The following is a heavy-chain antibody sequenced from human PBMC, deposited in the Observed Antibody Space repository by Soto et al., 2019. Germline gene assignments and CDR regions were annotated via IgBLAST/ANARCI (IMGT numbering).Heavy chain of an antibody. D-gene: IGHD3-10*01. J-gene: IGHJ5*02. CDR2: ISGYTGKA. CDR3: ARGAMVRGVIRTYPANWFDP. V-gene: IGHV1-18*01. Sequence: ASVKVSCKTSGYSFSNSGINWVRQAPGQGLEWLGWISGYTGKALYAREFQGRVTMTTDTSTSTAYMELRSLRSDDTAVYYCARGAMVRGVIRTYPANWFDPWGQGTLVTVSS. CDR1: GYSFSNSG.